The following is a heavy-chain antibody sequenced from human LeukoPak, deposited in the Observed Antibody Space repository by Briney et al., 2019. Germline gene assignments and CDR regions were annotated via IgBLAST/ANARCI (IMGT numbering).Heavy chain of an antibody. CDR3: ARENDYYEY. CDR1: TYTFTDFTDYY. Sequence: GASVKVSCKASTYTFTDFTDYYMHWVRQAPGQGLEWMGWINPKNGDTKYAQRFQGRVTMTRDTSITTAYMELSGLRSDDTAVYYCARENDYYEYWGQGTLVTVSS. V-gene: IGHV1-2*02. CDR2: INPKNGDT. J-gene: IGHJ4*02.